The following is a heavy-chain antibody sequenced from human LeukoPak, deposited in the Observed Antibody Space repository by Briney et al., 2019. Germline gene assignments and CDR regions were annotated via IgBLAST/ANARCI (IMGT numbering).Heavy chain of an antibody. CDR3: ARGNWDEDAFDI. V-gene: IGHV4-34*01. D-gene: IGHD1-1*01. J-gene: IGHJ3*02. CDR2: IHHSGRT. Sequence: SETLSRTCAVHGGSFSGYYWSWIPQPPGKGLEWMREIHHSGRTNYSPSLKSRVTISVDTSKNQFSLKLSSVTAADTAVYYCARGNWDEDAFDIWGQGTMVTVSS. CDR1: GGSFSGYY.